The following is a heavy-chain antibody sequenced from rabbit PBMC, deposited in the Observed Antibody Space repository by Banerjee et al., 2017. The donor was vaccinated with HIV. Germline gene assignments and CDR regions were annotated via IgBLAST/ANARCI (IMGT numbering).Heavy chain of an antibody. J-gene: IGHJ2*01. CDR1: GFDLSSAYY. CDR2: IYTGSGST. D-gene: IGHD1-1*01. Sequence: QEQLEESGGGLVKPEGSLTLTCKASGFDLSSAYYMCWVRQAPGKGLEWIACIYTGSGSTWYANWAKGRFTISKTSSTTVTLQMTSLTAADTATYFCAIYAVVGYLRLWGPGTLVTVS. CDR3: AIYAVVGYLRL. V-gene: IGHV1S45*01.